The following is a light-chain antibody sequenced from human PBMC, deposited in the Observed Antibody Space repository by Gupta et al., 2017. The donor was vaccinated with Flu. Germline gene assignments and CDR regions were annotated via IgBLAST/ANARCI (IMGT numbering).Light chain of an antibody. V-gene: IGLV7-43*01. J-gene: IGLJ2*01. CDR2: STT. CDR1: TGAVTSSYY. CDR3: LLYYGGAVI. Sequence: QTVVTQEHSLTVSPGGTVTLTCASSTGAVTSSYYPNWFQQKPGQAPRALISSTTNKHSWTPARFSGSLLGGKAALTLSGVQPEDEADYYCLLYYGGAVIFGGGTKLTVL.